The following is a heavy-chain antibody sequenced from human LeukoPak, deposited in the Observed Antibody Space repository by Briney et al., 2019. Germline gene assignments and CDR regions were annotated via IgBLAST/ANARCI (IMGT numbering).Heavy chain of an antibody. CDR3: ARDPGYCSGGSCGNFDY. J-gene: IGHJ4*02. CDR1: GXSVSSASNY. D-gene: IGHD2-15*01. Sequence: SETLSLTCTVSGXSVSSASNYWSWIRQPPGKGLEWIGYMYYSGSTSYNPSLKSRVTISADTSKNQFSLKLSSVTAADTAVYYCARDPGYCSGGSCGNFDYWGQGTLVTVSS. CDR2: MYYSGST. V-gene: IGHV4-61*01.